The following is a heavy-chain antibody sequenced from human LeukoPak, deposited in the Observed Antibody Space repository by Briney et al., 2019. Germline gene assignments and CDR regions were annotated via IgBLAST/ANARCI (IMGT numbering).Heavy chain of an antibody. CDR3: ARGDSSAAMPRNP. CDR2: ISSSSSYI. V-gene: IGHV3-21*01. D-gene: IGHD2-2*01. Sequence: GSLRLSCAASGFTFRSHSMNWVRQAPGKGPEWVSSISSSSSYIYYADSVKGRFTISRDNAKNSLYLQMNSLNAEDTAVYYCARGDSSAAMPRNPWGQGTLVSVSS. CDR1: GFTFRSHS. J-gene: IGHJ5*02.